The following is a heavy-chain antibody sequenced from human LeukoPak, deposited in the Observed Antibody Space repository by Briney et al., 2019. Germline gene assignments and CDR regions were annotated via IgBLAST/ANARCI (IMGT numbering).Heavy chain of an antibody. D-gene: IGHD6-13*01. V-gene: IGHV4-34*01. CDR1: GGFFSGYS. CDR3: ARAPPLAAGQVLYYYYGMDV. Sequence: SETLSLTCAVYGGFFSGYSWSWIRQPPGKGLEWIGEINHSGSTNYNPSLKSRVTISVDTSKNQFSLKLSSVTAADTAVYYCARAPPLAAGQVLYYYYGMDVWGQGTTVTVSS. CDR2: INHSGST. J-gene: IGHJ6*02.